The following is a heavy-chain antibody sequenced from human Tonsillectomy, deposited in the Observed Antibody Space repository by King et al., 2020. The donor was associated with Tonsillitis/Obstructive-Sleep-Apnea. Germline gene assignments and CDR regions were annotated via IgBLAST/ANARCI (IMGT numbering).Heavy chain of an antibody. V-gene: IGHV3-21*01. CDR1: GFTFSSYS. CDR2: ISSSSSYI. D-gene: IGHD3-3*01. Sequence: VQLVESGGGLVKPGGSLRLSCAASGFTFSSYSMNWVRQAPGKGLEWVSSISSSSSYIYYADSVKGRFTTSRDNAKNSLYLQMNSLRAEDTAVYYCARDGTGDYDFWSGYRSHNWFDPWGQGTLVTVSS. CDR3: ARDGTGDYDFWSGYRSHNWFDP. J-gene: IGHJ5*02.